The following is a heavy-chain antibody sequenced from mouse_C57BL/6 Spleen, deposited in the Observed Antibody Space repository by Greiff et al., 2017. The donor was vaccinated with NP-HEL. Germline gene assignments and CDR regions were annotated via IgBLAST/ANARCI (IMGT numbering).Heavy chain of an antibody. V-gene: IGHV5-16*01. Sequence: EVKLVESAGGLVQPGSSMKLSCTASGFTFSDYYMAWVRQVPEKGLEWVANINYDGSSTYYLDSLKSRFIISRDNAKNILYLQMSSLKSEDTATYYCAREDGYDGFAYWGQGTLVTVSA. D-gene: IGHD2-2*01. CDR3: AREDGYDGFAY. CDR2: INYDGSST. J-gene: IGHJ3*01. CDR1: GFTFSDYY.